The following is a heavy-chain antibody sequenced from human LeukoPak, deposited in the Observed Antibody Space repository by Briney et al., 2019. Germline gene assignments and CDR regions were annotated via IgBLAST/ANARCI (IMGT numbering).Heavy chain of an antibody. Sequence: GGSLRLSCAASGFTFSSYGMHWVRQAPGKGLEWVAVISYDGSNKYYADSVKGRFTISRDNSKNTLYLQMNSLRAEDTAVYYCAKVLRFLEWLYPFDYWGQGTLVTVSS. D-gene: IGHD3-3*01. CDR1: GFTFSSYG. CDR3: AKVLRFLEWLYPFDY. J-gene: IGHJ4*02. V-gene: IGHV3-30*18. CDR2: ISYDGSNK.